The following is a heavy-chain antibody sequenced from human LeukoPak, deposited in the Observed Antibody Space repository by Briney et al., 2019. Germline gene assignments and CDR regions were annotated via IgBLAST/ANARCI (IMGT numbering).Heavy chain of an antibody. J-gene: IGHJ4*02. CDR1: GFTFSSNW. D-gene: IGHD4/OR15-4a*01. Sequence: PGGSLRLSCAASGFTFSSNWMSWVRQAPGKGLEWVGNIKQDGSEKYYVDSVKGRFTISRDNAKNSLYLQLNSLRAEDTAVYYCARRAGAYSHPYDYWGQGTLVTVSS. V-gene: IGHV3-7*03. CDR3: ARRAGAYSHPYDY. CDR2: IKQDGSEK.